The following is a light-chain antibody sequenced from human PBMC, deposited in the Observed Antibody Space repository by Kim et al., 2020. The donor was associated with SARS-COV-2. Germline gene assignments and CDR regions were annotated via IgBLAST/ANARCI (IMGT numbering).Light chain of an antibody. CDR1: SSNIGKNT. CDR3: AAWDDSLNGRGL. J-gene: IGLJ3*02. CDR2: SNS. V-gene: IGLV1-44*01. Sequence: QRITIPCSGGSSNIGKNTVKWYQQFPGTAPKLLIYSNSERPSGVPDRFSASKSGTSASLAISGLQPEDEAEYYCAAWDDSLNGRGLFGGGTQLTVL.